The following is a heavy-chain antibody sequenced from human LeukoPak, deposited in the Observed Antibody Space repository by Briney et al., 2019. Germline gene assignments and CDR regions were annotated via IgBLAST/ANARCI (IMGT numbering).Heavy chain of an antibody. CDR1: GFTFSSYG. V-gene: IGHV3-30*18. D-gene: IGHD3-3*01. Sequence: GVSLRLSCAASGFTFSSYGMHWVRQAPGKGLEWVAVISYDGSNKYYADSVKGRFTISRDNSKNTLYLQMNSLRAEDTAVYYCAKDGGYYDFWSGYIQYYGMDVWGQGTTVTVSS. CDR2: ISYDGSNK. CDR3: AKDGGYYDFWSGYIQYYGMDV. J-gene: IGHJ6*02.